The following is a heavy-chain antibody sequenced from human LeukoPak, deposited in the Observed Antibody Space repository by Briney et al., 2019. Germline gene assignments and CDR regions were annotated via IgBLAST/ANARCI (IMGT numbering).Heavy chain of an antibody. Sequence: PGGSLRLSCAASGFILNNHAMSWVRQAPGKGLQLISVISGSGRTIEYEDSVKGRFTISRENSKNTLSLQMNSLRVEDTAIYYCAKNVMVKRYIDYWGQGTLVTVSS. CDR2: ISGSGRTI. V-gene: IGHV3-23*01. CDR1: GFILNNHA. CDR3: AKNVMVKRYIDY. J-gene: IGHJ4*02. D-gene: IGHD5-18*01.